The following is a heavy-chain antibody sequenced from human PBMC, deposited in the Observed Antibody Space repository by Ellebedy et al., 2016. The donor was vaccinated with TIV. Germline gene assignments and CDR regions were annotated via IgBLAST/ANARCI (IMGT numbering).Heavy chain of an antibody. Sequence: GSLRLSCTVSGGSITRSSSYWGWIRQPPGKGLEWIGSIYYSGTTDYNPSLESRVTISADTSKNQFSLRLSSVTAADTAVYYCARWFGESLYVRWFDPWGQGTLVTVSS. CDR1: GGSITRSSSY. D-gene: IGHD3-10*01. CDR3: ARWFGESLYVRWFDP. V-gene: IGHV4-39*01. CDR2: IYYSGTT. J-gene: IGHJ5*02.